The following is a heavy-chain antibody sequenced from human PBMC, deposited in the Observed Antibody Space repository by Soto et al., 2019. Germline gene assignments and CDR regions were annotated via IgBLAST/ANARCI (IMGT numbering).Heavy chain of an antibody. Sequence: QVQLQESGPGLVKPSQTLSLTCTVSGGSISSGGYYWSWIRQHPGQGLEWIGYIYYSGSTYYNPSLKSRVTISVDTSKNQFSLKLSSVTAADTAVYYCARAKKGIAAAENWFDPWGQVTLVTVSS. CDR1: GGSISSGGYY. D-gene: IGHD6-13*01. CDR3: ARAKKGIAAAENWFDP. CDR2: IYYSGST. V-gene: IGHV4-31*03. J-gene: IGHJ5*02.